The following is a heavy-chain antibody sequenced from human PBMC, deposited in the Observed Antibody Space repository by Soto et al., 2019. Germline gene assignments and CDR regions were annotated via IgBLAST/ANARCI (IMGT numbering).Heavy chain of an antibody. V-gene: IGHV4-38-2*02. Sequence: SETLSLTCGVSGYSLSSAYYWGWIRQPPGKGLEWIGSVSHSGRTYYNPSLKSRVTISVDTSKNQFSLKLSSVTAADTAVYYCARDLEFYYDSSGFAYYFDYWGQGTLVTVSS. J-gene: IGHJ4*02. CDR3: ARDLEFYYDSSGFAYYFDY. CDR2: VSHSGRT. D-gene: IGHD3-22*01. CDR1: GYSLSSAYY.